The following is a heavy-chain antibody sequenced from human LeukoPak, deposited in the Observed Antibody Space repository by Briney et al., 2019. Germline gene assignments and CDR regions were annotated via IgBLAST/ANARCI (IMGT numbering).Heavy chain of an antibody. CDR1: GITFSRYS. V-gene: IGHV3-23*01. CDR2: ISGSGGYT. D-gene: IGHD6-13*01. CDR3: AKLLTDYSSSWYGNYYYYGMDV. J-gene: IGHJ6*02. Sequence: GSLRLSCAASGITFSRYSMGWVRQAPRKGLGLGSAISGSGGYTYYADSVKGRFTISRDNSKNTLYLQMNSLRAEDTAVYYCAKLLTDYSSSWYGNYYYYGMDVWGQGTTVTVSS.